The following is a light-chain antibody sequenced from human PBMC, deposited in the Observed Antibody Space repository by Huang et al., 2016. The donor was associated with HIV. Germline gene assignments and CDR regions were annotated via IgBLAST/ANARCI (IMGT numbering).Light chain of an antibody. V-gene: IGKV1-39*01. J-gene: IGKJ1*01. CDR3: QQSYSTPPWT. CDR1: QILSSY. CDR2: AAS. Sequence: DIQMTQSPSSLSASVGDRVTITCRTSQILSSYLNWYQQKPGKAPKLLIYAASSLQSGVPSRFSGSGSGTDVTLTISSLQPEDFATYYCQQSYSTPPWTFGQGTKVEIK.